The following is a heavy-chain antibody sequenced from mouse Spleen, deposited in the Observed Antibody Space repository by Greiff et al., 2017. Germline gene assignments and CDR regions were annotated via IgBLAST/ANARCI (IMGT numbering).Heavy chain of an antibody. V-gene: IGHV5-9-3*01. J-gene: IGHJ3*01. CDR2: ISSGGSYT. D-gene: IGHD4-1*01. Sequence: EVQRVESGGGLVKPGGSLKLSCAASGFTFSSYAMSWVRQTPEKRLEWVATISSGGSYTYYPDSVKGRFTISRDNAKNTLYLQMSSLRSEDTAMYYCARQGSNWDGGFAYWGQGTLVTVSA. CDR1: GFTFSSYA. CDR3: ARQGSNWDGGFAY.